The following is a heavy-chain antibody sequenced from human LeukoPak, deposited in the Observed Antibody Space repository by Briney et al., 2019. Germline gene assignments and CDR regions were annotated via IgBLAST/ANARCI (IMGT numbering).Heavy chain of an antibody. CDR1: GFTFSSYG. CDR2: IRYDGSDK. Sequence: GGSLRLSCAASGFTFSSYGMHWVRQAPGKGLEWVTYIRYDGSDKYYADSVKGRFTISRDNAKNSLYLQMNSLRAEDTAVYYCAIHNTFYYDTSGYRFDYWGQGTLVTVSS. J-gene: IGHJ4*02. CDR3: AIHNTFYYDTSGYRFDY. V-gene: IGHV3-30*02. D-gene: IGHD3-22*01.